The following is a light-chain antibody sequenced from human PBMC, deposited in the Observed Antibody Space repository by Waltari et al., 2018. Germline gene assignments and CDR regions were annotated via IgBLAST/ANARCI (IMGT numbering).Light chain of an antibody. Sequence: QSALTQPASVSGSPGQSITISCTGTASDVAFYNYVSWYQQHPGKAPKVIIYDVSERPSGVSNRFSGSKSGNTAYRTISGLQAEDEADYYGNSYTGSSSWVFGGGTKLTV. CDR1: ASDVAFYNY. J-gene: IGLJ3*02. CDR3: NSYTGSSSWV. CDR2: DVS. V-gene: IGLV2-14*03.